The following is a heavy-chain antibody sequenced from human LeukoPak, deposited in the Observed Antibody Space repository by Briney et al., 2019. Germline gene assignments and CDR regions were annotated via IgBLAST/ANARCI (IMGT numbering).Heavy chain of an antibody. J-gene: IGHJ4*02. D-gene: IGHD3-3*02. CDR3: AGDQLASRQTNY. V-gene: IGHV3-66*01. Sequence: PGGSLRLSCAASGFTFSSYAMSWVRQAPGKGLECVSFLNRDGSTYYADSVKGRFTISRDNSKNTLYLQMNSLRAEDTAVYYCAGDQLASRQTNYWGQGTLVTVSS. CDR2: LNRDGST. CDR1: GFTFSSYA.